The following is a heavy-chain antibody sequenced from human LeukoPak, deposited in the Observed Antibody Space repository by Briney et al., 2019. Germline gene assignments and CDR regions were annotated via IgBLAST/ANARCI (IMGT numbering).Heavy chain of an antibody. V-gene: IGHV4-34*01. CDR1: GGSFSGYY. J-gene: IGHJ4*02. CDR3: ARETSSGGFDY. Sequence: PSETLSLTCAVYGGSFSGYYWSWIRQPPGKGLEWIGEINHSGSTNYNPSLKSRVTVSLDTSKNQFSLNVISVIAADTAVYYCARETSSGGFDYWGQGTLVTVSS. CDR2: INHSGST. D-gene: IGHD6-19*01.